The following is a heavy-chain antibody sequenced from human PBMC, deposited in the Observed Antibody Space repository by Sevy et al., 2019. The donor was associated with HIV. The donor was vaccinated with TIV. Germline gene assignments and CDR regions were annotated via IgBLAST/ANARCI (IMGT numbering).Heavy chain of an antibody. Sequence: GGSLRLSCSASGFSFSSYAMSWVGQSPGKGLKSVSALGDSGAATYYADSVKGRFTISRDNSKNTVYLHLSSLRAEDTAVYYCARVVGALPGYYYGMDVWGQGPTVTVSS. J-gene: IGHJ6*02. V-gene: IGHV3-23*01. CDR1: GFSFSSYA. D-gene: IGHD1-26*01. CDR2: LGDSGAAT. CDR3: ARVVGALPGYYYGMDV.